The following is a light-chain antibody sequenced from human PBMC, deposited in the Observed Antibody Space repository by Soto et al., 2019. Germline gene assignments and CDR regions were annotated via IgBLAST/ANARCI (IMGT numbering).Light chain of an antibody. J-gene: IGKJ1*01. Sequence: EIVITQSPATLSVSPGERATLSCRARQMVSSSYLAWYQQKPVQPPRLLMXGASTRATGIPASSSGSGSGTEFTLTISSLQHEDFAVYYCQEYDNWPTWTFGQGTKVDIK. CDR3: QEYDNWPTWT. V-gene: IGKV3-15*01. CDR1: QMVSSSY. CDR2: GAS.